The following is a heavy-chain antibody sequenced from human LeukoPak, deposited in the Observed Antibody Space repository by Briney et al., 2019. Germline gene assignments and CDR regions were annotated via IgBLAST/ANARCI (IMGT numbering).Heavy chain of an antibody. V-gene: IGHV1-69*13. CDR1: GGTFSSYA. Sequence: LVKVSCKASGGTFSSYAISWVRQAPGQGLEWMGGIIPIFGTANYAQKFQGRVTITADESTSTAYMELSSLRSEDTAVYYCARAQAFVTTGGWFDPWGQGTLVTVSS. D-gene: IGHD4-11*01. CDR2: IIPIFGTA. J-gene: IGHJ5*02. CDR3: ARAQAFVTTGGWFDP.